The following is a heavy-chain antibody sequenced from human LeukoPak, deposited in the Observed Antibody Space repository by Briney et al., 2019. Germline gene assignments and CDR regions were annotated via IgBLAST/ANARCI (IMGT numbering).Heavy chain of an antibody. CDR3: ASWAGTAAGDFSGPLDY. CDR1: GYTFTRYP. V-gene: IGHV1-3*01. Sequence: ASVKVSCKGSGYTFTRYPMHWVRQAPGQRLEWMGWNNPGNGNIKYSQKFQGRVFITRDTSASTAYMELSSLRSEDSAVYYCASWAGTAAGDFSGPLDYWGQGTLVTVSS. CDR2: NNPGNGNI. D-gene: IGHD2-15*01. J-gene: IGHJ4*02.